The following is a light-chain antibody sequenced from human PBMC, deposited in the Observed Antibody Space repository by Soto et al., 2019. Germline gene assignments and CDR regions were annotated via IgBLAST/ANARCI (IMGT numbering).Light chain of an antibody. Sequence: DIVMTQSPDSLAVSLGERATINCKSSQSILYSSSNKNYLAWYQQKPGQPPKQLIYWASTRESGVPDRFSGSGSGTDFTLTISSLQAVDVAVYYCQQYYSTPWTFGQGTEVEIK. CDR1: QSILYSSSNKNY. CDR3: QQYYSTPWT. CDR2: WAS. J-gene: IGKJ1*01. V-gene: IGKV4-1*01.